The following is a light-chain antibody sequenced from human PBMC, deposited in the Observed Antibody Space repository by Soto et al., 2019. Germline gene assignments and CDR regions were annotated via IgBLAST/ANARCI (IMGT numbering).Light chain of an antibody. V-gene: IGLV2-14*03. CDR2: DVS. CDR1: SSDVGGYNY. CDR3: SSYTSSSTVV. J-gene: IGLJ2*01. Sequence: QSALAQPASVSGSPGQSITISCTGTSSDVGGYNYVSWYQQHPGKAPKLMIYDVSNRPSGVSNRFSGSRSGNTASLTISGLQGEDEAAYYCSSYTSSSTVVFGGGTKVTVL.